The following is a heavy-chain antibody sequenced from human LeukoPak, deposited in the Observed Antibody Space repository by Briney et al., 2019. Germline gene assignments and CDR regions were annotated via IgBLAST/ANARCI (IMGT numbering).Heavy chain of an antibody. Sequence: SDTLSLTCAVSGGSISSSNWWSWVRQPPGKGLEWIGEIYHSGSTNYNPSLKSRVTISVDKSKNQFSLKLSSVTAEDTAVYYCARSLAYCGGDCYWDYWGQGTLVTVSS. J-gene: IGHJ4*02. CDR3: ARSLAYCGGDCYWDY. CDR1: GGSISSSNW. V-gene: IGHV4-4*02. CDR2: IYHSGST. D-gene: IGHD2-21*02.